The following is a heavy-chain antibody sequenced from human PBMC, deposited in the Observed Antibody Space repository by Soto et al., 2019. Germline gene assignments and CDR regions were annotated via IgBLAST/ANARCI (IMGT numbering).Heavy chain of an antibody. J-gene: IGHJ6*03. Sequence: SETLSLTCTVSGGSISSSSYYWGWIRQPPGKGLEWIGSIYYSGSTYYNPSLKSRVTISVDTSKNQFSLKLSSVTAADTAVYYCARLRGIVVVLGYYYYMDVWGKGTTVTVSS. CDR2: IYYSGST. V-gene: IGHV4-39*01. D-gene: IGHD2-2*01. CDR3: ARLRGIVVVLGYYYYMDV. CDR1: GGSISSSSYY.